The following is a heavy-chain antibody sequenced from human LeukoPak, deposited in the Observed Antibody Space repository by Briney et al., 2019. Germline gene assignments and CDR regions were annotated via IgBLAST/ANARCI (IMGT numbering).Heavy chain of an antibody. V-gene: IGHV1-18*01. CDR3: ARDGSGIHWFDP. CDR2: ISAYNGNT. D-gene: IGHD3-10*01. J-gene: IGHJ5*02. Sequence: GASVKVSCKASGYTFTTYGISWVRQAPGQGLEWMGWISAYNGNTNYAQKVQGRVTMTTDTSTSTAYMEPRSLRSDDTAVYYCARDGSGIHWFDPWGQGTLVTVSS. CDR1: GYTFTTYG.